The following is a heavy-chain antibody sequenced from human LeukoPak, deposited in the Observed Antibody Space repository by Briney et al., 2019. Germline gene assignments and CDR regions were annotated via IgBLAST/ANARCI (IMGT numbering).Heavy chain of an antibody. CDR2: INGVGDRA. V-gene: IGHV3-23*01. J-gene: IGHJ4*02. Sequence: GGPLRLSCVVSGITFDYHALSWVRQAPGKGLEWVSGINGVGDRADYADSVRGRFIISRDISKNTLYLQMYSLRTDDTAVYFCTRVNYYDSGSLYYGYFDYWGQGALVTVSS. CDR3: TRVNYYDSGSLYYGYFDY. CDR1: GITFDYHA. D-gene: IGHD3-22*01.